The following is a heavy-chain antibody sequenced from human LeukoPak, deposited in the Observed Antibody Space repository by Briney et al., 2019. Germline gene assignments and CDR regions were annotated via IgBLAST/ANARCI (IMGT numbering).Heavy chain of an antibody. J-gene: IGHJ4*02. CDR2: IRYDGSNK. CDR1: GFTFSSYA. CDR3: AKDPDRYIAVAGFDY. V-gene: IGHV3-30*02. Sequence: GGSLRLSCAASGFTFSSYAMHWVRQAPGKGLEWVAFIRYDGSNKYYADSVKGRFTISRDNSKNTLYLQMNSLRAEDTAVYYCAKDPDRYIAVAGFDYWGQGTLVTVSS. D-gene: IGHD6-19*01.